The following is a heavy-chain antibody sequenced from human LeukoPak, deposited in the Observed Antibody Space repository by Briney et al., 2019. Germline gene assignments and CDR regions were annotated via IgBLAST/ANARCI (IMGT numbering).Heavy chain of an antibody. D-gene: IGHD5-18*01. Sequence: GGSLRLSCAASGFTVSSNYMSWVRQAPEKGLEWVSVIYSGGSTYYADSVKGRFTISRDNSKNTLYLQMNSLRAEDTAVYYCAREGVGYSYGYLIDYWGQGTLVTVSS. V-gene: IGHV3-66*01. J-gene: IGHJ4*02. CDR3: AREGVGYSYGYLIDY. CDR1: GFTVSSNY. CDR2: IYSGGST.